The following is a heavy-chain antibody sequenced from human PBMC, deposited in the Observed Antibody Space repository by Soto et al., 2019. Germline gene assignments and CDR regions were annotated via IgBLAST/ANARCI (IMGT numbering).Heavy chain of an antibody. D-gene: IGHD2-15*01. V-gene: IGHV1-69*13. Sequence: SVKVSCKASGGTFSSYAISWVRQAPGQGLDCIGGIIPIFGTANYAQKFQGRVTITADESTSTAYMELSSLRSEDTAVYYCALGISRRYCSVGICIDYWGQGTLVTVSS. CDR3: ALGISRRYCSVGICIDY. J-gene: IGHJ4*02. CDR1: GGTFSSYA. CDR2: IIPIFGTA.